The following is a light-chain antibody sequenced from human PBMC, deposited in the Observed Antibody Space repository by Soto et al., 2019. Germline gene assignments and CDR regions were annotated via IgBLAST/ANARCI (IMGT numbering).Light chain of an antibody. CDR1: QSVSSNL. CDR2: GAT. V-gene: IGKV3-20*01. Sequence: ESALTQSPGTLSLSPLERSAVSFISSQSVSSNLLAWYQQKPGQAPRLLIYGATNRATGIPDRFSGSGSGAAFTLTISRLEPEDFAVYYCQQYDISPWTFGQGTKVDIK. J-gene: IGKJ1*01. CDR3: QQYDISPWT.